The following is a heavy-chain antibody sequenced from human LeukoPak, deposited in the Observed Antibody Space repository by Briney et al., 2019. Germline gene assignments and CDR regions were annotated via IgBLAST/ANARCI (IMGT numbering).Heavy chain of an antibody. V-gene: IGHV3-74*01. Sequence: GGSLRLSCAASGFTFSSYWMHWVRQAPGQGLVWVSHINSDGRSTSNADSVKGRFAISRDNAKNSLYLQMNGLRAEDTAVYYCTRDGRVAYEMDVWGQGTTVTVSS. J-gene: IGHJ6*02. CDR3: TRDGRVAYEMDV. D-gene: IGHD2-15*01. CDR1: GFTFSSYW. CDR2: INSDGRST.